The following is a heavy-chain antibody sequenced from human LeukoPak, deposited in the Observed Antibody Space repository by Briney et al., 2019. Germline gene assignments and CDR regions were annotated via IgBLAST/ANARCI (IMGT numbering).Heavy chain of an antibody. CDR1: GGSISSGGYS. CDR2: IYHSGST. J-gene: IGHJ3*02. Sequence: SQTLSLTCAVSGGSISSGGYSWSWIRQPPGQGLEWIGYIYHSGSTHYNPSLKSRVTISVDRSKNQFSLKLSSVTAADTAVYYCARAGYCSSTSCLDAFDIWGQGTMVTVSS. CDR3: ARAGYCSSTSCLDAFDI. V-gene: IGHV4-30-2*01. D-gene: IGHD2-2*01.